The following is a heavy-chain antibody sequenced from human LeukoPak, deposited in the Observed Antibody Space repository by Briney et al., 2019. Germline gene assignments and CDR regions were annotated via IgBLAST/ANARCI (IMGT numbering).Heavy chain of an antibody. CDR1: GFTFGTHD. J-gene: IGHJ3*02. Sequence: PGGSLRLSCAASGFTFGTHDMQWVRQAPGKGLEWVPGISRNGPTYYSDSVRGRFTISRDNSKDTLYLQMSSLRAEDTAVYYCAKGGYFNFENWGQGTVVSVSS. CDR2: ISRNGPT. V-gene: IGHV3-23*01. CDR3: AKGGYFNFEN. D-gene: IGHD2-2*03.